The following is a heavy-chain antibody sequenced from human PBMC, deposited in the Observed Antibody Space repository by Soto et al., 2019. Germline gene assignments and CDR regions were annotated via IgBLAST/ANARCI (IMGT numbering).Heavy chain of an antibody. D-gene: IGHD4-17*01. CDR2: FDPEDGET. Sequence: ASVKVSCKVSGYTLTELSMHWVRQAPGKGLEWMGGFDPEDGETIYAQKFQGRVTMTEDTSTDTAYMELSSLRSEDTAVYYCATGWRGYGDYPYYMDVWGKGTTVTVSS. CDR3: ATGWRGYGDYPYYMDV. V-gene: IGHV1-24*01. J-gene: IGHJ6*03. CDR1: GYTLTELS.